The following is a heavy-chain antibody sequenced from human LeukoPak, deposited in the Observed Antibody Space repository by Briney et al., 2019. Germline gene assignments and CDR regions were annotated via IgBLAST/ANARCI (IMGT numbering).Heavy chain of an antibody. V-gene: IGHV3-53*01. CDR3: ARSGYAELDY. J-gene: IGHJ4*01. D-gene: IGHD5-12*01. CDR2: IYSGGST. Sequence: GGSLRLSCAASGFTVSSNYMSWVRQAPGKGLEWVSVIYSGGSTYYADSVKGRFTISRDNSKNTLYLQMNSLRAEDTAVYYCARSGYAELDYWGQEPWSPSPQ. CDR1: GFTVSSNY.